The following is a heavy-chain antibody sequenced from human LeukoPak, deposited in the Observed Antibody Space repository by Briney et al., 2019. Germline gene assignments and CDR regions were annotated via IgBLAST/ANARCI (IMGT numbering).Heavy chain of an antibody. CDR3: ASSTVTTFYYYGMDV. Sequence: GGSLRLSCAASGFTFSDYYMSWIRQAPGKGLEWVSYISSSGSTIYYADSVKGRFTISRDNAKNSLYLQMNSLRAEDTAVYYCASSTVTTFYYYGMDVWGQGTTATVSS. CDR1: GFTFSDYY. CDR2: ISSSGSTI. V-gene: IGHV3-11*01. J-gene: IGHJ6*02. D-gene: IGHD4-17*01.